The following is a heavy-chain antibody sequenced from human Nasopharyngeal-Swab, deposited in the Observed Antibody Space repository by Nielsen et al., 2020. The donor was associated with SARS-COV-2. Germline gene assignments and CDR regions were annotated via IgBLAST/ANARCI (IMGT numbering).Heavy chain of an antibody. CDR1: GYSIRSDSY. CDR2: MYHSGTT. J-gene: IGHJ4*02. V-gene: IGHV4-38-2*02. D-gene: IGHD3-9*01. Sequence: SETLSLTCTVSGYSIRSDSYWGWIRQPPGKGLEWIGYMYHSGTTYYNPSLKSRVTISRDTSKNQLSLTLTSATAADTGVYYCARDVTGYLQCDSWGRGSLVTVSS. CDR3: ARDVTGYLQCDS.